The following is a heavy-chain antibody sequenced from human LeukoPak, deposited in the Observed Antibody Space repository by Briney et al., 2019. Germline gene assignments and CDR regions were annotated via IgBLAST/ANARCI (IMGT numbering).Heavy chain of an antibody. J-gene: IGHJ4*02. CDR3: ARDLYDDFWSGDY. CDR1: GYTFAGYY. V-gene: IGHV1-2*06. D-gene: IGHD3-3*01. Sequence: VASVKVSCKASGYTFAGYYMHWVRQAPGQGLEWMGRINPNSGGTNYAQKFQGRVTMTRDTSISTAYMELSRLRSDDTAVYYCARDLYDDFWSGDYWGQGTLVTVSS. CDR2: INPNSGGT.